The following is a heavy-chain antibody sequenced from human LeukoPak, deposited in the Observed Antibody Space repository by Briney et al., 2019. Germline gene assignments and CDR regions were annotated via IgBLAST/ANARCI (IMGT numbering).Heavy chain of an antibody. J-gene: IGHJ3*02. Sequence: GGSLRLSCAASGFTFSSYSMNWVRRTPGKGLEWVSSITTSSTYMFYADSVRGRFTISRDNAKNSLYLQMNSLRAEDTAVYYCARDGRQQLTNAFDIWGQGTMVTVSS. CDR1: GFTFSSYS. CDR2: ITTSSTYM. V-gene: IGHV3-21*01. D-gene: IGHD6-13*01. CDR3: ARDGRQQLTNAFDI.